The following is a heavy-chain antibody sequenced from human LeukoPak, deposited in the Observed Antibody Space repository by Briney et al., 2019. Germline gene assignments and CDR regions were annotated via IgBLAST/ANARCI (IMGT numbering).Heavy chain of an antibody. V-gene: IGHV4-59*05. Sequence: PSETLSLTCTVSGGSISSYYWSWIRQPPGKGLEWIGSIYYSGSTYYNPSLKSRVTISVDTSKNQFSLKLSSVTAADTAVYYCARHDSSGFYAFDIWGQGTTVTVSS. CDR1: GGSISSYY. J-gene: IGHJ3*02. CDR2: IYYSGST. CDR3: ARHDSSGFYAFDI. D-gene: IGHD3-22*01.